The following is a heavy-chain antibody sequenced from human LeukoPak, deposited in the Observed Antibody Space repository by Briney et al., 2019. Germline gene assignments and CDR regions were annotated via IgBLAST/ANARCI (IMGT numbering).Heavy chain of an antibody. V-gene: IGHV1-2*02. CDR3: ARGSIVGATFDYFDY. D-gene: IGHD1-26*01. CDR2: IKPNSGGT. Sequence: ASVKVSCKASGYTLTSYSMHWVRQGPGQGLERMGWIKPNSGGTNYAQKFQGRVTMTRDTSISTAYMELSRLRSDDTAVYYCARGSIVGATFDYFDYWGQGTLVTVSS. CDR1: GYTLTSYS. J-gene: IGHJ4*02.